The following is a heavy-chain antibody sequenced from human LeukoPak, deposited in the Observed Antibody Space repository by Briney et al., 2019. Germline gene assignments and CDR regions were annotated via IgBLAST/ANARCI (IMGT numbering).Heavy chain of an antibody. CDR2: IKSKGDRETT. J-gene: IGHJ4*02. CDR1: GFTFTNAW. Sequence: GGSLRLSCAASGFTFTNAWMTWVRQAPGKGLEWVGRIKSKGDRETTDYAAPVEGRFIMSRDDLKATLFLQMYSLNADDTAVYYCATDLGLTMIRGVIVHWGLGALVTVSS. V-gene: IGHV3-15*01. CDR3: ATDLGLTMIRGVIVH. D-gene: IGHD3-10*01.